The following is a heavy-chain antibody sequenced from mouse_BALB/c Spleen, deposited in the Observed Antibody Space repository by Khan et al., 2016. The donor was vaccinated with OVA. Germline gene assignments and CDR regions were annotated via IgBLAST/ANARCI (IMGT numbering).Heavy chain of an antibody. V-gene: IGHV3-2*02. CDR1: GYSITSGYG. Sequence: EVQLQESGPGLVKPSQSLSLTCTVTGYSITSGYGWNWIRQFPGNKLEWMGYISYSGSTDYNPSLQSRISITRDTSKNQFFLQLNSVTTEDTATYYCARTARIKYWGQGTTLTVSS. CDR3: ARTARIKY. CDR2: ISYSGST. D-gene: IGHD1-2*01. J-gene: IGHJ2*01.